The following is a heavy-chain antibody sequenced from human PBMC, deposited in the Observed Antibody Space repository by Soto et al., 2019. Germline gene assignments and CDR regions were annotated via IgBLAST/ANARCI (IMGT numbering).Heavy chain of an antibody. CDR3: ARRWYAFDY. CDR2: IYYGGST. Sequence: SETLSLTCTVSGGSISSSSYYWGWIRQPPGKGLEWIGSIYYGGSTYYNPSLKSRVTISVDTSKNQFSLKLSSVTAADTAVYYCARRWYAFDYWGQGTLVTVSS. CDR1: GGSISSSSYY. J-gene: IGHJ4*02. D-gene: IGHD6-13*01. V-gene: IGHV4-39*01.